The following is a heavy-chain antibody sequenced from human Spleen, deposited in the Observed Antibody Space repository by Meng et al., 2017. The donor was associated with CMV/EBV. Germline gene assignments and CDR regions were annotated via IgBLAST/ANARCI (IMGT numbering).Heavy chain of an antibody. V-gene: IGHV4-4*02. D-gene: IGHD6-13*01. CDR3: AREGYGYESY. Sequence: LTLPVSCASVSSSNWWTWVRQPPGKGLEWIGEIYHTGSFNYNAALKSRVTLSVDKSKNQFSLKLRSVTAADTAVYYCAREGYGYESYWGQGTLVTVSS. J-gene: IGHJ4*02. CDR2: IYHTGSF. CDR1: CASVSSSNW.